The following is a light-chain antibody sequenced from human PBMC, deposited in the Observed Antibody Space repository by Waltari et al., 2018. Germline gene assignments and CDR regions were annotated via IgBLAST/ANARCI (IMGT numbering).Light chain of an antibody. Sequence: SYVVTQPPSVPVAPGETARITCGGDNLGSYRLHLYQQRPGQAPILNMRYDSDRPSGIPDRFSGFNSGNTATLTISRVEAGDEADYYCQVWDANNEPGLFGTGTEVTV. CDR2: YDS. CDR3: QVWDANNEPGL. CDR1: NLGSYR. V-gene: IGLV3-21*01. J-gene: IGLJ1*01.